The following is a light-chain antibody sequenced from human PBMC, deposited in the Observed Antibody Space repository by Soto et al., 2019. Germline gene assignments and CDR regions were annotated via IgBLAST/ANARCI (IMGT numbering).Light chain of an antibody. Sequence: EVVMTQSPASXXXXXXGXGXLSFRPSETVATNLAWYQQKPGQAPRLLISGASTRAAGISDRFRGSGSGTEFTLTISSLRSEDSAIYYCQQYFEWPPMTFGQGTKVDIK. CDR1: ETVATN. CDR2: GAS. J-gene: IGKJ1*01. V-gene: IGKV3-15*01. CDR3: QQYFEWPPMT.